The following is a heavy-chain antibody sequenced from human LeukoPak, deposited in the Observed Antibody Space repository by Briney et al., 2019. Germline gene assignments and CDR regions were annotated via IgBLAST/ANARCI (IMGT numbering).Heavy chain of an antibody. Sequence: GGSLRLSRAASGFTFSSYWMSWVRQAPGKGLEWVANIKQDGSEKYYVDSVKGRFTISRDNAKNSLYLQMNSLRAEDTAVYYCARDLGLRYFDWSPYFDYWGQGTLVTVSS. CDR3: ARDLGLRYFDWSPYFDY. D-gene: IGHD3-9*01. CDR1: GFTFSSYW. CDR2: IKQDGSEK. J-gene: IGHJ4*02. V-gene: IGHV3-7*01.